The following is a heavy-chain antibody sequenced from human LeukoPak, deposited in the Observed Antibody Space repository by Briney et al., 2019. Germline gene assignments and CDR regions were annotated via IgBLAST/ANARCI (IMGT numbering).Heavy chain of an antibody. Sequence: ASVKVSCKASGYTFTGYYMHWVRQAPGQGLEWMGWINPNSGGTNYAQKFQGRVTMTRDTSISTAYMELSRLRSDDTAVHYCAREGGSDSSGYDYWGQGTLVTVSS. J-gene: IGHJ4*02. V-gene: IGHV1-2*02. CDR2: INPNSGGT. CDR3: AREGGSDSSGYDY. CDR1: GYTFTGYY. D-gene: IGHD3-22*01.